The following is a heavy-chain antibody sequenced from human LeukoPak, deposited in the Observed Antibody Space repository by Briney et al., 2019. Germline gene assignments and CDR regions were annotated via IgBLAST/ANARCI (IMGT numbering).Heavy chain of an antibody. CDR1: GGSISSSNW. V-gene: IGHV4-4*02. CDR2: IYHSGST. J-gene: IGHJ3*02. D-gene: IGHD3-22*01. CDR3: AGDSSGYYYDAFDI. Sequence: SETLSLTCAVSGGSISSSNWWSWVRQPPGKGLEWIGEIYHSGSTNYNPSLKSRVTISVDKSKNQFSLKLSSVTAADTAVYYCAGDSSGYYYDAFDIWGQGTMVTVSS.